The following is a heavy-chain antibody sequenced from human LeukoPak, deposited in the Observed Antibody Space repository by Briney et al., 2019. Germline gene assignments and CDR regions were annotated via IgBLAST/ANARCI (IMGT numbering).Heavy chain of an antibody. CDR3: ARDLGGIAVAGTEY. V-gene: IGHV3-21*01. J-gene: IGHJ4*02. D-gene: IGHD6-19*01. CDR2: ISSSSSYI. Sequence: GGSLRLSCAASGFTFSSYSMNWVRQAPGKGLEWVSSISSSSSYIYYADSVKGRFTISRDNAKNSLYLQMNSLRAEDTAVYYCARDLGGIAVAGTEYWGQGTLVTVSS. CDR1: GFTFSSYS.